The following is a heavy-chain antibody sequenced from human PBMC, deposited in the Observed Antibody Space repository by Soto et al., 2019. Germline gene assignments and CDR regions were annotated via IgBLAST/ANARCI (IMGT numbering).Heavy chain of an antibody. V-gene: IGHV4-34*01. CDR2: INHSGST. Sequence: PSETLSLNCAVYGGSFSCYYWSWIRQPPGKGLEWIGEINHSGSTNYNPSLKSRVTISVDTSKNQFSLKLSSVTAADTAVYYYARYSIRAAFDYWAQVTLFTVS. CDR3: ARYSIRAAFDY. J-gene: IGHJ4*02. CDR1: GGSFSCYY. D-gene: IGHD2-15*01.